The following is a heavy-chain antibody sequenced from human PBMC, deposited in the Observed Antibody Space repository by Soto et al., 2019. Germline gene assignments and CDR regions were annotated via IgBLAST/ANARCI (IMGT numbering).Heavy chain of an antibody. CDR1: GGSISSHDYY. D-gene: IGHD2-21*01. CDR2: IHNSGIP. CDR3: AGKPNALYSFDF. V-gene: IGHV4-31*03. Sequence: QVQLQESGPGLVNPSQTLSLTCTASGGSISSHDYYWSWIRQHPAKGLEWIGYIHNSGIPYYSPSLKSRVTISVDTSQNQVSLELRSVTAADTAVYYCAGKPNALYSFDFWGQGILVTVSS. J-gene: IGHJ4*02.